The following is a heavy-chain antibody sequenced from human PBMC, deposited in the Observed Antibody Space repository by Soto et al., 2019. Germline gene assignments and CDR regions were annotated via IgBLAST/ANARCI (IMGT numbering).Heavy chain of an antibody. Sequence: GGSLRLSCAASGFTFSSYAMHWVRQAPGKGLEWVAVISYDGSNKYYADSVKGRFTISRDNSKNTLYLQMNSLRAEDTAVYYCAGGPAGYWGQGTLVTVSS. CDR2: ISYDGSNK. CDR1: GFTFSSYA. J-gene: IGHJ4*02. D-gene: IGHD6-25*01. V-gene: IGHV3-30-3*01. CDR3: AGGPAGY.